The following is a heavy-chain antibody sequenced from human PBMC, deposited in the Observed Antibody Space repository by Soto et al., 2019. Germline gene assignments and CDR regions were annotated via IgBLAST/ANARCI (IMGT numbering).Heavy chain of an antibody. J-gene: IGHJ4*02. CDR1: GGSISSGGYS. CDR3: ARDRGDYEGLVPYSFDH. Sequence: SETLSLTCAVSGGSISSGGYSWSWNRQPPGKGLEWIGYIYHSGSTYYNPSLKSRVTISIDRSKNQFSLKLSSVTAADTAVYYCARDRGDYEGLVPYSFDHWGQGTLVTVSS. V-gene: IGHV4-30-2*01. CDR2: IYHSGST. D-gene: IGHD4-17*01.